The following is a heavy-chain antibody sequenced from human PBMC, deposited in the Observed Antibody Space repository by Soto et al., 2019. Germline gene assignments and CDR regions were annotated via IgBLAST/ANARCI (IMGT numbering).Heavy chain of an antibody. CDR3: TTSYASAYRAFDY. Sequence: QVQLVQSGAEVKGPGSSVKVSCKASGDTFNFYSINWVRQAPGLGLEWMGRVNPILSMSNFAPRFQGRVTMNGDKSTSTAYMELSSLRSEDTAIYFGTTSYASAYRAFDYWGQGALVTVAS. D-gene: IGHD3-16*01. CDR2: VNPILSMS. V-gene: IGHV1-69*04. CDR1: GDTFNFYS. J-gene: IGHJ4*02.